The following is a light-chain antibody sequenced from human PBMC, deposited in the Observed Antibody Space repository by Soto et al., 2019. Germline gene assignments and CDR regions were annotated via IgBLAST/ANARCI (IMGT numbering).Light chain of an antibody. CDR2: GAS. CDR1: QSVSSN. Sequence: EIVMTQSPATLSVSPGERATLSCRASQSVSSNLAWYQQKPGQAPRHLVYGASTRATGIPARFSGSGSGTELTLTISSLQSEDFAVYYCQQYNNWPYTFGQGTKLEIK. CDR3: QQYNNWPYT. V-gene: IGKV3-15*01. J-gene: IGKJ2*01.